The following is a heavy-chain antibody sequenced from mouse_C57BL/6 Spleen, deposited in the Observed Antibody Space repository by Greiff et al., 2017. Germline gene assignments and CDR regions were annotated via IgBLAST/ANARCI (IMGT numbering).Heavy chain of an antibody. J-gene: IGHJ4*01. D-gene: IGHD2-1*01. CDR3: TSYGNFYAMDD. CDR2: IDPETGGT. CDR1: GYTFTDYE. V-gene: IGHV1-15*01. Sequence: QVQLQQSGAELVRPGASVTLSCKASGYTFTDYEMHWVKQTPVHGLEWIGAIDPETGGTAYNQKFKGKAILTADKSSSTAYMELRSLTSEDSAVYYCTSYGNFYAMDDWGQGTSVTVSS.